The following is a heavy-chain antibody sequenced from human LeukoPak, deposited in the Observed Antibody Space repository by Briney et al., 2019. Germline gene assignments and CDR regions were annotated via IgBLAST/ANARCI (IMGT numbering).Heavy chain of an antibody. CDR1: GYTLTELS. D-gene: IGHD2-15*01. J-gene: IGHJ6*03. V-gene: IGHV1-24*01. CDR2: FDPEDGET. Sequence: ASVKVSCKVSGYTLTELSMHWVRQAPGKGLEWMGGFDPEDGETIYAQKFQGRVTMTEDTSTDTAYMELSSLRSEDTAVYYCASSGTREYCSGGSCYLSYYYMDVWGKGTTVTVSS. CDR3: ASSGTREYCSGGSCYLSYYYMDV.